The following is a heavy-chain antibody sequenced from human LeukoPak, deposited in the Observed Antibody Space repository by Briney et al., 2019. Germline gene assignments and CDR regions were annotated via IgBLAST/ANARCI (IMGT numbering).Heavy chain of an antibody. CDR2: ISSSSSYI. J-gene: IGHJ6*03. V-gene: IGHV3-21*01. D-gene: IGHD6-19*01. CDR3: AKDAQWLVPEGYYYYMDV. CDR1: GFTFSSYW. Sequence: PGGSLRLSCAASGFTFSSYWMNWFRQAPGKGLERVSSISSSSSYIFYADSVKGRFTISRDNAKNSLYLQMNSLRAEDTAVYYCAKDAQWLVPEGYYYYMDVWGKGTTVTVSS.